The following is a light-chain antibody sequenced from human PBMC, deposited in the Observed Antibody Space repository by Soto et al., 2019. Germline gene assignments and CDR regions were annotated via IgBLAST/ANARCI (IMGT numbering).Light chain of an antibody. CDR1: QTISTW. CDR3: QPSTQTNDARI. Sequence: IHRTQSPSTQSASVGDRVTITKRASQTISTWMAWYQQKPGKAPKLLVYDASTLQSGVASRFSGSGSGTVFILQKTALQLDVRSSHSCQPSTQTNDARIFGPGTKVDIK. CDR2: DAS. V-gene: IGKV1-5*01. J-gene: IGKJ2*01.